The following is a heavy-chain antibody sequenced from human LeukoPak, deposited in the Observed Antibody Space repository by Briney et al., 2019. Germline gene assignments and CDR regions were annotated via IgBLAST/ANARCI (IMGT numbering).Heavy chain of an antibody. CDR3: AKDSSAVAEVDY. D-gene: IGHD5-18*01. CDR2: ISGRGGRT. J-gene: IGHJ4*02. CDR1: GFNFNRHP. Sequence: GGSLPLSCAASGFNFNRHPMLCLRHAPGKALESFSVISGRGGRTYYADSVKGRFTISRDNSKNTLYLQMNSLRAEDTAVYYWAKDSSAVAEVDYWGQGTLVTVSS. V-gene: IGHV3-23*01.